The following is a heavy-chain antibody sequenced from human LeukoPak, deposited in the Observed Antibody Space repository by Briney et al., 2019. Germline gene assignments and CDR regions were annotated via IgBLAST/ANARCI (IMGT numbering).Heavy chain of an antibody. CDR1: GYTFTSYY. CDR2: INPSGGST. J-gene: IGHJ4*02. CDR3: ARVDVRFYYDSSGSLDY. V-gene: IGHV1-46*01. Sequence: ASVKVSCKASGYTFTSYYMHWVRQAPGQGLEWMGIINPSGGSTSYAQKFQGRVTMTRDTSTSTVYMELSRLRSDDTAVYYCARVDVRFYYDSSGSLDYWGQGTLVTVSS. D-gene: IGHD3-22*01.